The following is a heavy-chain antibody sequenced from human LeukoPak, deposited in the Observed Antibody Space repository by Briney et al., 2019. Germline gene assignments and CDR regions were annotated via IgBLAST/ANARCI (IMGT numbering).Heavy chain of an antibody. Sequence: GGALRLSCAASGFTFNNYAMSWVRQAPGEGLEWVSTISGGGITTYYADSAKGRFTISRDNSKNTMFLQMNSLRADDTAVYYCPRQSYASGWNPFDYWGQGILVTVSS. CDR1: GFTFNNYA. D-gene: IGHD6-19*01. J-gene: IGHJ4*02. CDR3: PRQSYASGWNPFDY. V-gene: IGHV3-23*01. CDR2: ISGGGITT.